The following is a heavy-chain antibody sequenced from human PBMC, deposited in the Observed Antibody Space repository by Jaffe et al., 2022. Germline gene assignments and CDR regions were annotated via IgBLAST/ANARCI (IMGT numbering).Heavy chain of an antibody. CDR1: GGSISSYY. Sequence: QVQLQESGPGLVKPSETLSLTCTVSGGSISSYYWSWIRQPPGKGLEWIGYIYYSGSTNYNPSLKSRVTISVDTSKNQFSLKLSSVTAADTAVYYCARVTVVAATGWFDPWGQGTLVTVSS. D-gene: IGHD2-15*01. CDR3: ARVTVVAATGWFDP. V-gene: IGHV4-59*01. CDR2: IYYSGST. J-gene: IGHJ5*02.